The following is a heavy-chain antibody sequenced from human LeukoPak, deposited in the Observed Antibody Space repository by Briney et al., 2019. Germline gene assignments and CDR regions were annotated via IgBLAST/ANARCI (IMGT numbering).Heavy chain of an antibody. Sequence: SQTLSLTCAVYGGSFSGYYWSRIRQPPGKGLEWIGEINHSGSTNYNPSLKSRVTISVDTSKNQFSLKLSSVTAADTAVYYCARLRFIGYNYVDWFDPWGQGTLVTVSS. CDR1: GGSFSGYY. CDR2: INHSGST. D-gene: IGHD5-24*01. CDR3: ARLRFIGYNYVDWFDP. J-gene: IGHJ5*02. V-gene: IGHV4-34*01.